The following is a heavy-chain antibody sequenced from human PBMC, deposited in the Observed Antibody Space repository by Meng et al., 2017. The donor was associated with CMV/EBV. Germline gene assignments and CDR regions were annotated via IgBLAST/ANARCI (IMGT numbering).Heavy chain of an antibody. Sequence: QLPLQESGPGLVKPSEHLSLTCTVSGGSISSSSYYWGWIRQPPGKGLEWIGSIYYSGSTYYNPSLKSRVTISVDTSKNQFSLKLSSVTAADTAAYYCARGGIAAAGLHWGQGTLVTVSS. CDR3: ARGGIAAAGLH. D-gene: IGHD6-13*01. V-gene: IGHV4-39*07. CDR1: GGSISSSSYY. CDR2: IYYSGST. J-gene: IGHJ4*02.